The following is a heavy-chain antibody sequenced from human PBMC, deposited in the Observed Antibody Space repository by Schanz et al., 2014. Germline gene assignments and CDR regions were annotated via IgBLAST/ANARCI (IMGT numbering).Heavy chain of an antibody. Sequence: QVQLVESGGGVVQPGRSLRLSCAASGFIFNDYYMNWIRQAPGKGLEWLSYISRDGTTSYYADSVKGRFTISRDNAKNSLYLQMNSLRADDTAVYFCARDRAYDSSGRPTGVDYWGQGILVTVSS. J-gene: IGHJ4*02. D-gene: IGHD3-22*01. V-gene: IGHV3-11*04. CDR1: GFIFNDYY. CDR3: ARDRAYDSSGRPTGVDY. CDR2: ISRDGTTS.